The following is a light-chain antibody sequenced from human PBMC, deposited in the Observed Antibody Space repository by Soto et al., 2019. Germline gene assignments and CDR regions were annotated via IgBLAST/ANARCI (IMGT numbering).Light chain of an antibody. J-gene: IGKJ1*01. Sequence: EIVLTQSAGTLSLSPGERATLSCRASPSVSRNYLAWYQQKPGQAPRLLIYSASSSATGVPDRFSGSGSGTDFTLTISRLEPEDFAVYYCHQYASLPRTFGQGTKVEI. CDR1: PSVSRNY. V-gene: IGKV3-20*01. CDR3: HQYASLPRT. CDR2: SAS.